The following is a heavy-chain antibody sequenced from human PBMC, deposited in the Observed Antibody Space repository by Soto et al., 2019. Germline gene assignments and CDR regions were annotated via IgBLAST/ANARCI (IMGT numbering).Heavy chain of an antibody. J-gene: IGHJ6*02. Sequence: PSGTPSLTCTVSGGSISSSSYYWCGIRQPPGKGLEWIGSIYYSGSTYYNPSLKSRVTISVDTSKNQFSLKLSSVTAADTAVYYCARDYSSGWFRGYHYYGMDVWGQGTTVTVSS. CDR2: IYYSGST. CDR1: GGSISSSSYY. CDR3: ARDYSSGWFRGYHYYGMDV. D-gene: IGHD6-19*01. V-gene: IGHV4-39*02.